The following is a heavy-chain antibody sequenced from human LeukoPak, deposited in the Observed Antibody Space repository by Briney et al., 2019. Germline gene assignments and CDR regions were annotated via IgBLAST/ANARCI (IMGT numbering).Heavy chain of an antibody. CDR1: GDSISNYY. J-gene: IGHJ4*02. CDR3: AKDRHGIVGATPFDH. D-gene: IGHD1-26*01. V-gene: IGHV4-4*07. Sequence: PSETLSLTCSVSGDSISNYYWSWIRQPAGMGLEWIGRIYISGTTNYNPSLKSRVTISMDTSKNQFSLKLSSVTAADTAVYYCAKDRHGIVGATPFDHWGQGTLVIVSS. CDR2: IYISGTT.